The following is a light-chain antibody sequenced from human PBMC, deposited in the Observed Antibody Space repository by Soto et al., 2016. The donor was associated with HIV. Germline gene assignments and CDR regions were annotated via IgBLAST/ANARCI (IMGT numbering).Light chain of an antibody. Sequence: SYELTQPPSVSVAPGETARITCGGKNIGSKSVHWYQQKPGQAPVLVVYDDSDRPSGIPERFSGSNSGNTATLTISRVEARDEADYYCQVWDSNNDRVIFGGGTKLTAL. CDR1: NIGSKS. J-gene: IGLJ2*01. CDR3: QVWDSNNDRVI. V-gene: IGLV3-21*02. CDR2: DDS.